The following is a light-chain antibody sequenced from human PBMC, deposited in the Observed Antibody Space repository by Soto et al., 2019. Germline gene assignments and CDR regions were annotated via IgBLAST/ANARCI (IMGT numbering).Light chain of an antibody. V-gene: IGKV3-20*01. Sequence: TLSLSPGARATLSCRASQSVSNNYLAWYQQKPGQAPRLLIYGASNRATGIPDRFSGSGSGTDFTLTISIQADEDIPVYCSESAVRPGRFGQ. CDR2: GAS. CDR3: ESAVRPGR. J-gene: IGKJ1*01. CDR1: QSVSNNY.